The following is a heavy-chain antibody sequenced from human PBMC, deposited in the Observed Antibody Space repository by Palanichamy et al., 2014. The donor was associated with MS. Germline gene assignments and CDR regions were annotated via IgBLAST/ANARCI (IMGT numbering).Heavy chain of an antibody. D-gene: IGHD1-26*01. V-gene: IGHV1-46*01. CDR3: ARDNGRHSFDY. Sequence: SGGATICPQKFQGRVTMTRDTSTSTVYMELSSLRSEDTAVYYCARDNGRHSFDYWGQGTLVTVSS. J-gene: IGHJ4*02. CDR2: SGGAT.